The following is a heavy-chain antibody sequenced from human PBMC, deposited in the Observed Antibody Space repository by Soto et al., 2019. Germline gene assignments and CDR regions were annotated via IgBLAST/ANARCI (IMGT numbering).Heavy chain of an antibody. CDR3: ARDKRRGVAVAATVNDH. CDR2: ISYDGSNK. Sequence: PGGSLRLSCAASGFTFSSYAMHWVRQAPGKGLEWVAVISYDGSNKYYADSVKGRFTISRDNSKNTLSLQMHSLRAEDTAVYYCARDKRRGVAVAATVNDHWGQGALVTVSS. D-gene: IGHD6-19*01. V-gene: IGHV3-30-3*01. CDR1: GFTFSSYA. J-gene: IGHJ5*02.